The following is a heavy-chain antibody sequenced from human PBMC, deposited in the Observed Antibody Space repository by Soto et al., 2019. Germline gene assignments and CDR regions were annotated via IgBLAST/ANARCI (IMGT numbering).Heavy chain of an antibody. D-gene: IGHD6-13*01. CDR1: GGSFSGYY. CDR3: ARGLSRIAAAGDGIDY. J-gene: IGHJ4*02. CDR2: INHSGST. Sequence: QVQLQQWGAGLLKPSETLSLTCAVYGGSFSGYYWSWIRQPPGKGLEWIGEINHSGSTNYNPSLKSRVTISVDTSKNQFSLKLSSVTAADTAVYYCARGLSRIAAAGDGIDYWGQGTLVTVSS. V-gene: IGHV4-34*01.